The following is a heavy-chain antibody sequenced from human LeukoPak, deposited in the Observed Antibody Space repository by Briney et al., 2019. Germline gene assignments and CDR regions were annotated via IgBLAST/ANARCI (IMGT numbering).Heavy chain of an antibody. CDR1: RFTLSNFW. CDR2: INEDGSEK. D-gene: IGHD4-17*01. V-gene: IGHV3-7*01. J-gene: IGHJ4*02. CDR3: VRDRSRTTVTRFDS. Sequence: GGSLRLSCAASSRFTLSNFWMIWVRQAPGKGLEWVANINEDGSEKNYVDPVKGRFTISRDNAKNSLYLQMNSLRAEDTAVYYCVRDRSRTTVTRFDSWGQGTLVTVSS.